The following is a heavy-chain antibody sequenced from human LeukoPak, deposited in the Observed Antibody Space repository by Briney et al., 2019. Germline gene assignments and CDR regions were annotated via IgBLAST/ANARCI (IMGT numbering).Heavy chain of an antibody. CDR1: GYTFTSYG. Sequence: GASVKVSCKASGYTFTSYGISWLRQAPGQGLEWMGWISAYNGNTNCAQKLQGRVTMTTDTSTSTAYMELRSLRSDDTAVYYCARVRNYDFWSGSEFDPWGQGTLVTVSS. CDR2: ISAYNGNT. V-gene: IGHV1-18*01. CDR3: ARVRNYDFWSGSEFDP. D-gene: IGHD3-3*01. J-gene: IGHJ5*02.